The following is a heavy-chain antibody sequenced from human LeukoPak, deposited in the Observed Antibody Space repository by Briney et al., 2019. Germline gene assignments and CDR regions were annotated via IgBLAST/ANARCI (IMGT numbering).Heavy chain of an antibody. Sequence: SETLSLTCAVYGGSFSDYSWTWIRQAPGEGLEWIGEINHSGSTNYNPSLKSRVTISVDTSKNQFSLKLSSVTAADTAVYYCARPRLPYYYYYMDVWGKGTTVTVSS. CDR3: ARPRLPYYYYYMDV. J-gene: IGHJ6*03. V-gene: IGHV4-34*01. CDR1: GGSFSDYS. CDR2: INHSGST.